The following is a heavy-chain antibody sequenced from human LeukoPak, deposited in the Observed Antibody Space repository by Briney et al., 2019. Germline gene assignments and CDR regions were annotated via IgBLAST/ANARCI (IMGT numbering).Heavy chain of an antibody. CDR3: AKDDAGLPDY. J-gene: IGHJ4*02. CDR2: ISGSGGST. Sequence: GGSLRLSCAASGITFSSYAMSWVRQAPGKGLEWVSAISGSGGSTYYADSVKGLFTISRDDSRGTVYLQMHSLRVEDMAVYYCAKDDAGLPDYWGQGTLVTVSS. V-gene: IGHV3-23*01. CDR1: GITFSSYA.